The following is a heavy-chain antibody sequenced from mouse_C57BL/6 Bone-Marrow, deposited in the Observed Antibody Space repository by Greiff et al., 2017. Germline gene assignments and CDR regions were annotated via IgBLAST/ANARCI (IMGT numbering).Heavy chain of an antibody. CDR2: IDPSDSYT. J-gene: IGHJ1*03. V-gene: IGHV1-69*01. CDR1: GYTFTSYW. CDR3: ARGPHWYFDV. Sequence: QVQLQQPGAELVMPGASVKLSCKASGYTFTSYWMHWVKQRPGQGLEWIGEIDPSDSYTNYNQKFKVKSTLTVDKSSSKAYMQLSSLTSEDSAVYYCARGPHWYFDVWGTGTTVTVSS.